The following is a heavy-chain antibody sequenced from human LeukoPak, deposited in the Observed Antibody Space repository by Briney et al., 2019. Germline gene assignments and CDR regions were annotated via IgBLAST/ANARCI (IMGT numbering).Heavy chain of an antibody. CDR1: GGTFSSYA. CDR3: ASPSVYNWNYHGERVPFDY. D-gene: IGHD1-7*01. J-gene: IGHJ4*02. Sequence: GASVKVSCKASGGTFSSYAISWVRQAPGQGLEWMGGIIPIFGTANYAQKFQGRVTITTDESTSTAYMELSSPRSEDTAVYYCASPSVYNWNYHGERVPFDYWGQGTLVTVSS. CDR2: IIPIFGTA. V-gene: IGHV1-69*05.